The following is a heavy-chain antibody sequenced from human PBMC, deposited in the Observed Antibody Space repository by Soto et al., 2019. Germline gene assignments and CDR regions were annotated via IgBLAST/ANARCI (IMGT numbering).Heavy chain of an antibody. CDR2: INHSGST. D-gene: IGHD2-15*01. J-gene: IGHJ4*02. V-gene: IGHV4-34*01. CDR1: GGSFSGYY. CDR3: ARGEIVVVVAATLGYFDY. Sequence: QVQLQQWGAGLLKPSETLSLTCAVYGGSFSGYYWSWIRQPPGKGLEWIGEINHSGSTNYNPSLKSRVTTSVDTSNNQFSLKLSSVTAADTAVYYCARGEIVVVVAATLGYFDYWGQGTLVTVSS.